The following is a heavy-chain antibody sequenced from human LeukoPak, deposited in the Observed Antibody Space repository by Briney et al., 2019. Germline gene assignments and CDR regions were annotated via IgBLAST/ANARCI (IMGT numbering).Heavy chain of an antibody. D-gene: IGHD4-17*01. V-gene: IGHV1-8*01. CDR2: MNPNSGNT. CDR1: GYTFTSYD. CDR3: ARDKDYGDYAVDY. J-gene: IGHJ4*02. Sequence: ASVKVSCKASGYTFTSYDINWVRQATGQGLEWMGWMNPNSGNTGYAQKFQGRVTMTRDTSISTAYMELSRLRSDDTAVYYCARDKDYGDYAVDYWGQGTLVTVSS.